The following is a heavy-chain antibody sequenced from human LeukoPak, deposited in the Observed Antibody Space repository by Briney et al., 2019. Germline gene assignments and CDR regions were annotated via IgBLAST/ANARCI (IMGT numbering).Heavy chain of an antibody. Sequence: PGRSLRLSCAGSGLTFKDYAMHWVRQAPGKGLEWVSSISWNSGLIGYADSVKGLFTISRDNAKNSLFLQMVSLKTEDTAVYFCAKDRIGYNLAFDIWGQGTMVTVSS. CDR3: AKDRIGYNLAFDI. D-gene: IGHD5-18*01. J-gene: IGHJ3*02. CDR1: GLTFKDYA. V-gene: IGHV3-9*01. CDR2: ISWNSGLI.